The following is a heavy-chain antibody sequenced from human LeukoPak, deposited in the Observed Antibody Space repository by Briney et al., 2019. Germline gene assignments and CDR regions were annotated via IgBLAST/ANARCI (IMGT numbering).Heavy chain of an antibody. Sequence: SETLSLTCAVSGYSISSGYYWGWIRQPPGKGLEWIGSIYHSGSTYYNPSLKSRVTISVDTSKNQFSLKLSSVTAADTAVYYCARQFVRDAFDIWGQGTMATVSS. J-gene: IGHJ3*02. CDR3: ARQFVRDAFDI. CDR2: IYHSGST. D-gene: IGHD6-6*01. CDR1: GYSISSGYY. V-gene: IGHV4-38-2*01.